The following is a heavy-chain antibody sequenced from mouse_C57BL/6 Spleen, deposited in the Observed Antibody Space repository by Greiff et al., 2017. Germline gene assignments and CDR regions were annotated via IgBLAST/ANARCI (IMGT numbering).Heavy chain of an antibody. J-gene: IGHJ4*01. Sequence: QVQLQQPGAELVKPGASVKMSCKASGYTLTSYWITWVKQRPGQGLEWIGDIYPGSGSTNYNEKFKSKATLTVDTSSSTAYMQLSSLTSEDSAVYYCGRWGYYGSSSDYYAMDYWGQGTSVTVSS. V-gene: IGHV1-55*01. CDR1: GYTLTSYW. D-gene: IGHD1-1*01. CDR2: IYPGSGST. CDR3: GRWGYYGSSSDYYAMDY.